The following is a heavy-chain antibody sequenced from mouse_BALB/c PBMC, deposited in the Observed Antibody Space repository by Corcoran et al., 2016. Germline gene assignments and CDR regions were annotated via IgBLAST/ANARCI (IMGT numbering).Heavy chain of an antibody. CDR1: GYTFTNYG. CDR2: INTYTGEP. Sequence: NQGGQSGPELKKPGETVKISCKASGYTFTNYGMNWVKQAPGKGLKWMGWINTYTGEPTYADDFKGRFAFSLETSASTAYLQINNLKNEDMATYFCARGDGYYEAWFAYWGQGTLVTVSA. J-gene: IGHJ3*01. CDR3: ARGDGYYEAWFAY. V-gene: IGHV9-1*02. D-gene: IGHD2-3*01.